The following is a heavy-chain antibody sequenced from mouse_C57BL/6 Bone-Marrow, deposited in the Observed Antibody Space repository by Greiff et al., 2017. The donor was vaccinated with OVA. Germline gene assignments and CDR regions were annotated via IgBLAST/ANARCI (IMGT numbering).Heavy chain of an antibody. CDR2: INPNNGGT. D-gene: IGHD1-1*02. CDR1: GYTFTDYY. Sequence: VQLQQSGPELVKPGASVKISCKASGYTFTDYYMNWVKQSHGKSLEWIGDINPNNGGTSYNQKFKGKATLTVDKSSSTAYMELRSLTSEDSAVYYCARGYGPYFDYWGQGTLVTVAA. J-gene: IGHJ3*01. CDR3: ARGYGPYFDY. V-gene: IGHV1-26*01.